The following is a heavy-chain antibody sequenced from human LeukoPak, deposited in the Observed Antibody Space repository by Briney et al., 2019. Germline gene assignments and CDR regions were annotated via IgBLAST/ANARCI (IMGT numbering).Heavy chain of an antibody. D-gene: IGHD6-13*01. CDR3: ARNPAAGTRDWFDP. V-gene: IGHV4-4*07. Sequence: SETLSLTCTVSGGSISSYYWSWVRQPAGKGLEWIGHIYTSGSTNYNPSLKSRVTISVDTSKNQFSLKLSSVTAADTAVYYCARNPAAGTRDWFDPWGQGTLVTVSS. J-gene: IGHJ5*02. CDR1: GGSISSYY. CDR2: IYTSGST.